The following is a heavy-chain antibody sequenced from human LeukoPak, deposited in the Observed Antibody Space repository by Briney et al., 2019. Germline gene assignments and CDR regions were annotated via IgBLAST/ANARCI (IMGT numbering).Heavy chain of an antibody. CDR3: ARDPHTDDAFDI. D-gene: IGHD2-2*02. CDR2: INPNSGGT. CDR1: GYTFTGYY. V-gene: IGHV1-2*02. Sequence: ASAKVSCKASGYTFTGYYMHWVRQAPGQGLEWMGWINPNSGGTNYAQKFQGRVTMTRDTSISTAYMELSSLRSEDTAVYYCARDPHTDDAFDIWGQGTMVTVSS. J-gene: IGHJ3*02.